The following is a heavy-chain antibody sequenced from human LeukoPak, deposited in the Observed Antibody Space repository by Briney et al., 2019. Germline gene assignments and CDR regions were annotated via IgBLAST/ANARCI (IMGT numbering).Heavy chain of an antibody. CDR3: ARALASGATY. CDR1: GFTFSSHW. J-gene: IGHJ4*02. CDR2: INSDGSST. D-gene: IGHD6-13*01. Sequence: PGGSLRLSCEASGFTFSSHWMHWVRQAPGKGLVWVSRINSDGSSTSYADSVKGRFTISRDNAKNTVYRQMNSLRAEDSAEYYCARALASGATYWGQGTLVTVSS. V-gene: IGHV3-74*01.